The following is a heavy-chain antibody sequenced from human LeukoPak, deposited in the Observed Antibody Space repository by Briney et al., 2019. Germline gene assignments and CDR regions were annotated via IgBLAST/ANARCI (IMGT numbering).Heavy chain of an antibody. Sequence: SETLSLTCAVYGVSFSGYYWSWIRQSPGKGLEWIGEINHSGSTNYNPSLKSRVTMSVDTSKNQFSLKLSSVTAADTAVYYCARDSALAQAVMFDYWGQGTLVTVSS. V-gene: IGHV4-34*01. CDR2: INHSGST. CDR1: GVSFSGYY. CDR3: ARDSALAQAVMFDY. J-gene: IGHJ4*02. D-gene: IGHD6-19*01.